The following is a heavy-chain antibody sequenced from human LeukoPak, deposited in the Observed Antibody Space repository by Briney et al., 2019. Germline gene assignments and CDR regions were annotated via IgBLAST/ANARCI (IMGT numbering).Heavy chain of an antibody. CDR3: AKGTGSGSYYTPPHYYGMDV. CDR1: GYSFTSYW. CDR2: IDPSDSYT. Sequence: GESLKISCKGSGYSFTSYWISWVRQMPGKGLEWMGRIDPSDSYTNYSPSFQGHVTISADKSISTAYLQWSSLKASDTAMYYCAKGTGSGSYYTPPHYYGMDVWGQGTTVTVSS. V-gene: IGHV5-10-1*01. D-gene: IGHD3-10*01. J-gene: IGHJ6*02.